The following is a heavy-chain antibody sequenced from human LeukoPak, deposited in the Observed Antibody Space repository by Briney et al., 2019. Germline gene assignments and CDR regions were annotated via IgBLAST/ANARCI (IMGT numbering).Heavy chain of an antibody. V-gene: IGHV3-30*01. Sequence: GGSLRLSCAASGFTFSRNVMHWVRQAPGKGLEWVATTSYDGNNKFHADSVKGRFTISRDNSRNTLYLQMNSLRGEDAAVYSCARGGIPTGPYYYFYYMDVWGKGTAVTVSS. CDR3: ARGGIPTGPYYYFYYMDV. CDR2: TSYDGNNK. CDR1: GFTFSRNV. J-gene: IGHJ6*03. D-gene: IGHD3-10*01.